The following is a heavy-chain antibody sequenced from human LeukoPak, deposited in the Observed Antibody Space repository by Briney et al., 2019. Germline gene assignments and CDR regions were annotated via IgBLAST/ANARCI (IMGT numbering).Heavy chain of an antibody. D-gene: IGHD3/OR15-3a*01. Sequence: GGSLRLSCEASGFTFSRYAMMWVRQPPGKGLEWISTIIGSGSGAFYADSVTGRFTISRDNSENTMFLQMDNVRADDTALYYCAKGAATGLVDWFDPWGQETLVSVS. V-gene: IGHV3-23*01. J-gene: IGHJ5*02. CDR2: IIGSGSGA. CDR1: GFTFSRYA. CDR3: AKGAATGLVDWFDP.